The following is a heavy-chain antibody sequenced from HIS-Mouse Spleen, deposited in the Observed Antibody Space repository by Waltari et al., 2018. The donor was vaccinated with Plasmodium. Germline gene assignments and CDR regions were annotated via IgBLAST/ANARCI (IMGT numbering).Heavy chain of an antibody. CDR3: AREGGYCSGGSCYSGQGFDI. D-gene: IGHD2-15*01. CDR2: ISFDGSNK. Sequence: QVQLVESGGGVVQPGRSLRLCCAASGFTFSSSACHWVRQAPGKGLDWVAVISFDGSNKCYADSVKGRFTISRDNSKNTLYLQMNSLRAEDTAVYYCAREGGYCSGGSCYSGQGFDIWGQGTMVTVSS. J-gene: IGHJ3*02. CDR1: GFTFSSSA. V-gene: IGHV3-30-3*01.